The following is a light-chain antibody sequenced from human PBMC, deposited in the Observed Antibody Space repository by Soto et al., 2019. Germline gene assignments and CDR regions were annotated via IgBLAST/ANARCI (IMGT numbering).Light chain of an antibody. J-gene: IGLJ2*01. CDR2: EGS. V-gene: IGLV2-23*03. CDR3: CSYTGDSTFVI. Sequence: QSALTQPASASGSPGQSITISCTGISSDVGSYNLVSWYQQHPGKAPKLMIYEGSKRPSGVSNRFSGSKSGNTASLTISGLQAEDEADYYCCSYTGDSTFVIFGGGTKLTVL. CDR1: SSDVGSYNL.